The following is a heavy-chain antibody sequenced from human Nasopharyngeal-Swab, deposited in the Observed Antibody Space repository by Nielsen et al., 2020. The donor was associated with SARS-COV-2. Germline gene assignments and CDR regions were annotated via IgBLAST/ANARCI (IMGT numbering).Heavy chain of an antibody. CDR3: ARALRTFGGVIVNFDY. Sequence: SETLSLTCTVSGGSISSGGYYWSWIRQHPGKGLEWIGYIYYSGSTYYNPSLKSRVTTSVDTSKNQFSLKLSSVTAADTAVYYCARALRTFGGVIVNFDYWGQGTLVTVSS. D-gene: IGHD3-16*02. CDR1: GGSISSGGYY. V-gene: IGHV4-31*03. J-gene: IGHJ4*02. CDR2: IYYSGST.